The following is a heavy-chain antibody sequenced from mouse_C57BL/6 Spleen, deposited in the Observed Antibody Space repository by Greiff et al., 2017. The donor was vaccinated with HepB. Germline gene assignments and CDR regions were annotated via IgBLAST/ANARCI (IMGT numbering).Heavy chain of an antibody. J-gene: IGHJ3*01. CDR1: GYTFTDYY. V-gene: IGHV1-26*01. D-gene: IGHD2-4*01. CDR2: INPNNGGT. CDR3: ARDDSP. Sequence: EVQLQQSGPELVKPGASVKISCKASGYTFTDYYMNWVKQSHGKSLEWIGDINPNNGGTSYNQKFKGKATLTVDKSSSTAYMELRSLTSEDSAVYYCARDDSPWGQGTLVTVSA.